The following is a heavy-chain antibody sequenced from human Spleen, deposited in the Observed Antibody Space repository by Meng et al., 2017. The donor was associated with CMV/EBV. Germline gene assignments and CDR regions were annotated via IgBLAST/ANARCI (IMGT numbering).Heavy chain of an antibody. V-gene: IGHV3-7*01. CDR1: GFTFSSYW. Sequence: GESLKISCAASGFTFSSYWMSWVRQAPGKGQEWVANIKQDGSEKYYVDSVKGRFTISRDNAKNSLYLQMNSLRAEDTAVYYCARVRRVGANTGYQYYFDYWGQGTLVTVSS. D-gene: IGHD1-26*01. CDR2: IKQDGSEK. J-gene: IGHJ4*02. CDR3: ARVRRVGANTGYQYYFDY.